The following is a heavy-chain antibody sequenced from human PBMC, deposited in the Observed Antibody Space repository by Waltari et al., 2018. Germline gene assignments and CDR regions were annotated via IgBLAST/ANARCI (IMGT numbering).Heavy chain of an antibody. CDR1: GYSFTSYW. D-gene: IGHD6-19*01. J-gene: IGHJ4*02. CDR3: ARQQAVAGTSYFDY. CDR2: IYPGDSDT. Sequence: EVQLVQSGAEVTKPGEPLKISCKCSGYSFTSYWNGWVRQMPGKGLEWMGIIYPGDSDTRYSPSFQGQVTISADKSISTAYLQWSSLKASDTAMYYCARQQAVAGTSYFDYWGQGTLVTVSS. V-gene: IGHV5-51*01.